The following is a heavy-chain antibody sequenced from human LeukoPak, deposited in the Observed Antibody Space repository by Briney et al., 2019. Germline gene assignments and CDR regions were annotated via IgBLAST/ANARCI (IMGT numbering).Heavy chain of an antibody. Sequence: GGSLRFSCAVSGFTVSSNYMSWVRQAPGKGLDWVSTIYVGGSTFYADSVKGRFTISGDNAKNSLHLEMNSLRLEDTAIYYCARDLGNWDKREWHFDLWGRGTLVTVSS. D-gene: IGHD1/OR15-1a*01. V-gene: IGHV3-66*01. J-gene: IGHJ2*01. CDR3: ARDLGNWDKREWHFDL. CDR2: IYVGGST. CDR1: GFTVSSNY.